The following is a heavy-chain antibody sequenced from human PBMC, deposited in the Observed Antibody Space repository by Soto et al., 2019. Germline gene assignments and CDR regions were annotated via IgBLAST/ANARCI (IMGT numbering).Heavy chain of an antibody. Sequence: PSETLSLTCTVSGDSVSSGSFYWSWIRQPPGKGLEWIGYVYYSGSTSYNPSLKSRVTISRDTSKNQFSLDLNSVTPADTAVYYCARVKRRTSRFDPWGQGTRVTVAS. V-gene: IGHV4-61*01. CDR2: VYYSGST. D-gene: IGHD6-25*01. CDR1: GDSVSSGSFY. CDR3: ARVKRRTSRFDP. J-gene: IGHJ5*02.